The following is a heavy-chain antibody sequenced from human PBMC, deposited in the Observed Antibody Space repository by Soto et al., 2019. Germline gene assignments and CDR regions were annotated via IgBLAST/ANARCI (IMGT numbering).Heavy chain of an antibody. CDR2: IYWDDDK. CDR3: AHAHLDGDYEVGMDV. J-gene: IGHJ6*02. D-gene: IGHD4-17*01. Sequence: QITLKESGPTLVKPTQTLTLTCTFSGFSLSTSGVGVGWIRQPPGKALEWLALIYWDDDKRYSPSLKSRLTITKDTSTNQVVLKMTNMDPVDTATYYCAHAHLDGDYEVGMDVWGQGTTVTVSS. V-gene: IGHV2-5*02. CDR1: GFSLSTSGVG.